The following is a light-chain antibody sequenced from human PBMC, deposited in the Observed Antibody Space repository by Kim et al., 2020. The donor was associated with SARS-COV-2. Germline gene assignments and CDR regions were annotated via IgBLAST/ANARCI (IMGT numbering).Light chain of an antibody. J-gene: IGLJ1*01. V-gene: IGLV2-23*02. CDR1: SREVGSYDL. CDR2: EVN. CDR3: LTYAGGGSYV. Sequence: QSALTQPASVSGSPGQSITISCTGTSREVGSYDLVSWYQQYPGKAPKLMIYEVNKRPSGVSNRFSGSKSGNTASLTISGLLTEDEADYYCLTYAGGGSYVFAAGTKVTVL.